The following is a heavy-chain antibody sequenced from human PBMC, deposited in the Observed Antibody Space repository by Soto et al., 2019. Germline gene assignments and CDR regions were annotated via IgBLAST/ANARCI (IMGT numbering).Heavy chain of an antibody. J-gene: IGHJ4*02. V-gene: IGHV4-4*02. CDR1: RYSINNNNW. CDR2: LHHGGST. CDR3: TKNSAYALDY. D-gene: IGHD5-12*01. Sequence: SETLSLTCDVSRYSINNNNWWSWVRQPPGGGLEWIGELHHGGSTNYNPSLESRATFSVDISKNQFFLKLSSVTAADTAVYYCTKNSAYALDYWGQGPWSPSPQ.